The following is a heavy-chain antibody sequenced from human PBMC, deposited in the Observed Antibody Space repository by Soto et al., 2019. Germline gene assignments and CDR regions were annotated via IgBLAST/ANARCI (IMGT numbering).Heavy chain of an antibody. D-gene: IGHD3-10*01. CDR1: GGSFSGYY. CDR2: INHSGST. CDR3: ARELHYASGTGIDS. Sequence: QVQLQQWGAGLLKPSETLSLTCAVYGGSFSGYYWSWIRQPPGKRLEWIGEINHSGSTNYNPYLKSRFTICVDTSKNKFSLKLRSVTAADTAVYYCARELHYASGTGIDSWGQGTLVTVSS. V-gene: IGHV4-34*01. J-gene: IGHJ4*02.